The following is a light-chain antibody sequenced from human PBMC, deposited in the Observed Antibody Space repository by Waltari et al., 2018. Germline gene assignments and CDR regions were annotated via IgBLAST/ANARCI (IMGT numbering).Light chain of an antibody. CDR3: QSADSSGTNVV. CDR2: KDS. Sequence: SYELTQPPSVSVSPGQTARITCSGDALPKQHAYWYQQKPGQAPVLVIYKDSERPSGIPELVSGSSSGTTVTLTISGVQAEDEADYYCQSADSSGTNVVFGGGTKLTVL. CDR1: ALPKQH. J-gene: IGLJ2*01. V-gene: IGLV3-25*03.